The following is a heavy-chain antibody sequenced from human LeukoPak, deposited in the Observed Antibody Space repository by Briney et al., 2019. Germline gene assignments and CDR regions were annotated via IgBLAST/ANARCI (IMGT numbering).Heavy chain of an antibody. CDR1: GFTVSSNY. CDR2: ISGNGMAT. D-gene: IGHD5-24*01. J-gene: IGHJ4*02. CDR3: AKRIRDGYNTPIDD. V-gene: IGHV3-23*01. Sequence: GGSLRLSCAASGFTVSSNYMSWVRQAPGKGLEWVSGISGNGMATHYADSVKGRFTISRDPSKNTLHLQMNSLRGEDTAIYYCAKRIRDGYNTPIDDWGQGTLVTVSS.